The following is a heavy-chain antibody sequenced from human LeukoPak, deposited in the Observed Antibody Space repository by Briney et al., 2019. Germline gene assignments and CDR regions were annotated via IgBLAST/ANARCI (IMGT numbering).Heavy chain of an antibody. Sequence: GGSLRLSCAASGFTFSSSAMSWVRQVPGKGLEWVSGISSSGGSTNYADSVRGRFTISRDNAKNSLYLQMNSLRVEDTAFYYCAKDNRRHYTSGPNPDSLHWGQGALVTVSS. CDR3: AKDNRRHYTSGPNPDSLH. V-gene: IGHV3-23*01. J-gene: IGHJ4*02. D-gene: IGHD6-19*01. CDR1: GFTFSSSA. CDR2: ISSSGGST.